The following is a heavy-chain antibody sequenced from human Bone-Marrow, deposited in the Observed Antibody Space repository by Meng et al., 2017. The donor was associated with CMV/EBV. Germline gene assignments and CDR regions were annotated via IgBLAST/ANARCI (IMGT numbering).Heavy chain of an antibody. D-gene: IGHD2-2*01. Sequence: ASVKVSCKASGGTFSSYTISWVRQAPGQGLEWMGVINPSGDSTSYAQKFQGRVTISVDTSKNQFSLKLSSVTAADTAVYYCARVGAVGSSTPKDVWGQGTTVTVSS. CDR2: INPSGDST. CDR3: ARVGAVGSSTPKDV. V-gene: IGHV1-46*01. CDR1: GGTFSSYT. J-gene: IGHJ6*02.